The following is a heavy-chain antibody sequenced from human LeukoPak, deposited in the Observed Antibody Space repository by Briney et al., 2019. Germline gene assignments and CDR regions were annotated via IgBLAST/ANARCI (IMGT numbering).Heavy chain of an antibody. D-gene: IGHD2-21*01. CDR2: IYYSGST. CDR1: GGSISSSSYY. CDR3: ASYLWLRLDY. Sequence: PSETLSLTCTVSGGSISSSSYYWGWIRQPPGKGLEWIGSIYYSGSTYYNPSLKSRVTISVDTSKNQFSLKLSSVTAADTAVYYCASYLWLRLDYWGQGTLVTVSS. J-gene: IGHJ4*02. V-gene: IGHV4-39*01.